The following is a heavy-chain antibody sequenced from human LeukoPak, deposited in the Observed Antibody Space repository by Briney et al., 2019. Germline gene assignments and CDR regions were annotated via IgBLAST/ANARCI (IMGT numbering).Heavy chain of an antibody. J-gene: IGHJ3*02. CDR1: GFTFSSYS. D-gene: IGHD3-22*01. Sequence: GGSLRLSSAASGFTFSSYSMNWVSQAPGKGLEWVSSISSSSSYIYYADSVKGRFTISRDNAKNSLYLQMNSLRAEDTAVYYCARDYYDSSGYPDAFDIWGQGTMVTVSS. CDR3: ARDYYDSSGYPDAFDI. CDR2: ISSSSSYI. V-gene: IGHV3-21*01.